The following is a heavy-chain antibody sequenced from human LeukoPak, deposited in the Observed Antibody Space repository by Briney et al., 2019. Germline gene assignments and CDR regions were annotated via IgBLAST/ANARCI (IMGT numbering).Heavy chain of an antibody. CDR1: GFRFSVYG. D-gene: IGHD6-13*01. CDR3: AKDGLYSSKWSASFDH. V-gene: IGHV3-30*02. J-gene: IGHJ4*02. Sequence: GGSLRLSCVASGFRFSVYGMHWVRQAPGKGLEWVAFIQYDGSNTYYTDSVKGRFTLSRDNSQKTLYLQMKSLRPEDTAVYYCAKDGLYSSKWSASFDHWGQGMLVTVPP. CDR2: IQYDGSNT.